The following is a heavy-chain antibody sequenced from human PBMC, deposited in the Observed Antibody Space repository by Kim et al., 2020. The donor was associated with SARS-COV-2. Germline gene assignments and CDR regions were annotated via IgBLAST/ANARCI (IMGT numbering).Heavy chain of an antibody. CDR3: AKDSDYTQTGVRGGY. Sequence: GGSLRLSCAASGFTFSSYGMHWVRQAPGKGLEWVAVISYDGSNKYYADSVKGRFTISRDNSKNTLYLQMNSLRAEDTAVYYCAKDSDYTQTGVRGGYWGQGTLVTVSS. V-gene: IGHV3-30*18. CDR1: GFTFSSYG. D-gene: IGHD4-17*01. CDR2: ISYDGSNK. J-gene: IGHJ4*02.